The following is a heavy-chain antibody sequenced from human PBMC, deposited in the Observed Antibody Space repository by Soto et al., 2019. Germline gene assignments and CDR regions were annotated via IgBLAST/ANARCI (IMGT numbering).Heavy chain of an antibody. CDR2: ISYDGSNK. D-gene: IGHD3-3*01. CDR3: ARGPPGGVLEWLLYRDGNYYGMDV. CDR1: GFTFSSYA. V-gene: IGHV3-30-3*01. J-gene: IGHJ6*02. Sequence: GGSLRLSCAASGFTFSSYAMHWVRQAPGKGLEWVAVISYDGSNKYYADSVKGRFTISRDNSKNTLYLQMNSLRAEDTAVYYCARGPPGGVLEWLLYRDGNYYGMDVWGQGTTVTVSS.